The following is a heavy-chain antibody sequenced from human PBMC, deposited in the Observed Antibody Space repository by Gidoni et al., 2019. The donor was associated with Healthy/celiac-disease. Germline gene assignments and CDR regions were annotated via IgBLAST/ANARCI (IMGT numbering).Heavy chain of an antibody. CDR2: ISGSGGST. J-gene: IGHJ4*02. V-gene: IGHV3-23*01. CDR3: ARDSGSYHFYFDY. Sequence: EVQLLESGGGLVQPGGSLRLSCAASGFTFSSYAMSWVRQAPGKGLEWVSAISGSGGSTYYADSVKGRFTISRDNSKNTLYLQMNSLRAEDTAVYYCARDSGSYHFYFDYWGQGTLVTVSS. CDR1: GFTFSSYA. D-gene: IGHD1-26*01.